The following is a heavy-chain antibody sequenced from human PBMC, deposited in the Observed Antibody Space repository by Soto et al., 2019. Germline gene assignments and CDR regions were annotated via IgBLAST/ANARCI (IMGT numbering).Heavy chain of an antibody. J-gene: IGHJ5*02. CDR2: IYWDDDE. CDR3: VHSLVAAGSDH. D-gene: IGHD6-13*01. Sequence: QLTLKESGPTLVKPTQTLTLTCTFSGFSLTTSGVGVGWIRQPPGKALEWLALIYWDDDERYSPSLKSRLTLNKDTSKNQVVLTMTNMDPVDTATYYCVHSLVAAGSDHWGQGTLVTVSS. CDR1: GFSLTTSGVG. V-gene: IGHV2-5*02.